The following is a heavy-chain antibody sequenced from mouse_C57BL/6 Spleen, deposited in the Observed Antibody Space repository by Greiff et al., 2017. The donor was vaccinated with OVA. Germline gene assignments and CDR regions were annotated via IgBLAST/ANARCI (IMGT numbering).Heavy chain of an antibody. D-gene: IGHD1-1*01. CDR3: ARRDITTVVEGNY. V-gene: IGHV1-55*01. CDR2: IYPGSGST. CDR1: GYTFTSYW. J-gene: IGHJ2*01. Sequence: SGAELVKPGASVKMSCKASGYTFTSYWITWVKQRPGQGLEWIGDIYPGSGSTNYNEKFKSKATLTVDTSSSTAYMQLSSLTSEDSAVYYCARRDITTVVEGNYWGQGTTLTVSS.